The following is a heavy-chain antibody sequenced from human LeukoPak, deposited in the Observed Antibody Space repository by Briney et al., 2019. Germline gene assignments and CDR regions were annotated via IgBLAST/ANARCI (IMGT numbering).Heavy chain of an antibody. CDR1: GYTFTGYY. V-gene: IGHV1-2*04. CDR3: AREPLMVRPGRDV. CDR2: INPNSGGT. Sequence: ASVKVSCKASGYTFTGYYMHWVRQAPGQGLEWMGWINPNSGGTNYAQKFQGWVTMTRDTSISTAYMELSRLRSDDTAVYYCAREPLMVRPGRDVWGQGTTVTVSS. J-gene: IGHJ6*02. D-gene: IGHD2-8*01.